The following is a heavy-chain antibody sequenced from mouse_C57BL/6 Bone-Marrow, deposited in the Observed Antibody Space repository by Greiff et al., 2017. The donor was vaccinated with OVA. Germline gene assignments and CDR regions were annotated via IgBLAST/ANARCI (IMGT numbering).Heavy chain of an antibody. CDR1: GFNIKDDY. Sequence: EVQLQQSGAELVRPGASVKLSCTASGFNIKDDYMHWVKQRPEQGLEWIGWIDPENGDTEYASKFQGKATITVDTSSNTAYLQLSSLTSEDTAVYYCTTGPLAYWGQGTLVTVSA. J-gene: IGHJ3*01. CDR3: TTGPLAY. V-gene: IGHV14-4*01. CDR2: IDPENGDT.